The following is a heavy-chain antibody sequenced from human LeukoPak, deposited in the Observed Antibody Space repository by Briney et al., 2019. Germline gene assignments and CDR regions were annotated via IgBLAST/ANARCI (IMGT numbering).Heavy chain of an antibody. V-gene: IGHV4-34*01. D-gene: IGHD3-22*01. J-gene: IGHJ3*02. CDR3: AYSSFYLTGASDI. CDR2: INHSGST. CDR1: GGSFSGYY. Sequence: SETLSLTCAVYGGSFSGYYWSWIRQPPGKGLEWIGEINHSGSTNYNPSLKSRVTISVDTSKNQFSLKLSSVTAADTAVYYCAYSSFYLTGASDIWGQGTMVTVSS.